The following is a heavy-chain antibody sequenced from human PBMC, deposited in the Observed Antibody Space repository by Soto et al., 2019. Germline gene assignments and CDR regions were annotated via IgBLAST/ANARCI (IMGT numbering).Heavy chain of an antibody. D-gene: IGHD3-16*01. Sequence: WASVKVSCKASGYTFTDYYIYWVRQAPGQGLEWMGWINPNSGGTNYAQKFQGRVTMTRDTSISTAYMEVIRLTSDDTAVYYCAIVLPRRLGQDAMDFSGPGTSVTV. CDR1: GYTFTDYY. CDR3: AIVLPRRLGQDAMDF. V-gene: IGHV1-2*02. CDR2: INPNSGGT. J-gene: IGHJ6*02.